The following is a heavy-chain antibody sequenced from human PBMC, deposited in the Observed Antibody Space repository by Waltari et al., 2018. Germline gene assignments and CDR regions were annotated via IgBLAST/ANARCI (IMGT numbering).Heavy chain of an antibody. Sequence: QVQLVQSGAEGEKPGPSVKVPCKAIGYTFTRNGLSWVRQAPGQGLEWMGWVSPHNGDTDYAQKFQGRVTMATDTFMNTAYMELRSLRPDDTAVYYCARGAPYGDYLPCDYWGQGTLVTVSS. CDR3: ARGAPYGDYLPCDY. CDR2: VSPHNGDT. J-gene: IGHJ4*02. V-gene: IGHV1-18*04. CDR1: GYTFTRNG. D-gene: IGHD4-17*01.